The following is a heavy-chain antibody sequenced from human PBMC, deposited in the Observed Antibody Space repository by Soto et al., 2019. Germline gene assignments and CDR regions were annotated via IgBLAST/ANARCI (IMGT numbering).Heavy chain of an antibody. CDR3: AKHEGYCSTTTCSNFDY. Sequence: PCQSLKISCKGSGFTFTSYWMDWLRQMPGKGLEWMGIIYPGDSDSSHSPSFQGQVTISADKSINTAYLHWSSLKASDTAIYYCAKHEGYCSTTTCSNFDYWGQRTLVTVSS. CDR1: GFTFTSYW. V-gene: IGHV5-51*01. CDR2: IYPGDSDS. J-gene: IGHJ4*02. D-gene: IGHD2-2*01.